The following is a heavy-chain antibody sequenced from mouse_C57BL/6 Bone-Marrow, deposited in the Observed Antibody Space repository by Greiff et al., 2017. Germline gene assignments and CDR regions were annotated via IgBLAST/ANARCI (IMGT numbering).Heavy chain of an antibody. CDR1: GYTFTDYE. CDR2: IDPETGGT. J-gene: IGHJ4*01. V-gene: IGHV1-15*01. CDR3: TRSEGLDYDVDY. Sequence: QVQLQQSGAELVRPGASVTLSCKASGYTFTDYEMHWVKQTPVHGLEWIGAIDPETGGTAYNQKFKGKAILTADKSSSTAYMELRSLTSEDSAVYYCTRSEGLDYDVDYWGQGTSVTVSS. D-gene: IGHD2-4*01.